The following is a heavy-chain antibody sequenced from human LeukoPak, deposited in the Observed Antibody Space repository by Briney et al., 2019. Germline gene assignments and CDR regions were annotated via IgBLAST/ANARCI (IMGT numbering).Heavy chain of an antibody. J-gene: IGHJ4*02. D-gene: IGHD6-19*01. CDR3: AREEVAVAGSNFDY. CDR2: IIPILGIA. Sequence: ASVKVSCKASGGTFSSYAISWVRQAPGQGLEWMGRIIPILGIANYAQKFQGRVTITADKSTSTAYMELSSLRSEDTAVYYCAREEVAVAGSNFDYWGQGTLVTVSS. CDR1: GGTFSSYA. V-gene: IGHV1-69*04.